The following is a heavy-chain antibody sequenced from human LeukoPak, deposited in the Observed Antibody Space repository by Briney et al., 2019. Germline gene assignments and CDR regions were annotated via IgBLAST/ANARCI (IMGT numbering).Heavy chain of an antibody. Sequence: GGSLRLSCAASGFTFSSYSMNWVRQAPGKGLEWVSSISSSSYIYYADSVKGRFTISRDNAKNSLYLQMNSLRAEDTAVYYCARASDPWLQLTWGQGTLVTVSS. D-gene: IGHD5-24*01. CDR2: ISSSSYI. CDR1: GFTFSSYS. V-gene: IGHV3-21*04. CDR3: ARASDPWLQLT. J-gene: IGHJ5*02.